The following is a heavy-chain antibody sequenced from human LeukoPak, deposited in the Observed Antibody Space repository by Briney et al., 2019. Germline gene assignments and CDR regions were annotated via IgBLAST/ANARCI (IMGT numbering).Heavy chain of an antibody. CDR2: IIPILGIA. D-gene: IGHD5-18*01. CDR1: GYTFTNYY. Sequence: GASVKVSCKASGYTFTNYYMHWVRQAPGQGLEWMGRIIPILGIANYAQKFQGRVTITADKSTSTAYMELSSLRSEDTAVYYCARDRGYSYGLYFDYWGQGTLVTVSS. V-gene: IGHV1-69*04. J-gene: IGHJ4*02. CDR3: ARDRGYSYGLYFDY.